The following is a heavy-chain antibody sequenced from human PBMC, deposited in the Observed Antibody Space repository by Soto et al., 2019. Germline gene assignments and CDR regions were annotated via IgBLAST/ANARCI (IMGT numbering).Heavy chain of an antibody. CDR3: DTAVFSSILYIDL. V-gene: IGHV4-30-2*01. CDR2: IYPSGAT. Sequence: SETLSLTCALSGASISTRGFTWSWIRQPPGKGLEWIGYIYPSGATYYNPSLRSRVTISLETSKNRFSLNVNSATAADTAVYYCDTAVFSSILYIDLWGQGTTVTVSS. D-gene: IGHD3-10*01. J-gene: IGHJ6*03. CDR1: GASISTRGFT.